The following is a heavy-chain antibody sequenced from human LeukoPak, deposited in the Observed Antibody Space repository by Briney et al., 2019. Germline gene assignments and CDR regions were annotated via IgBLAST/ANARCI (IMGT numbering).Heavy chain of an antibody. V-gene: IGHV1-8*01. J-gene: IGHJ5*02. Sequence: ASVKVSCKASGYTFTSYDINWVRQAPGQGVERMGWMNPHSGNTGYAQKFQGRVTMTRNTSISTAYMELSSLRSEDTAVYYCARGRFGYDSSGYYSGFDPWGQGTLVTVSS. D-gene: IGHD3-22*01. CDR3: ARGRFGYDSSGYYSGFDP. CDR2: MNPHSGNT. CDR1: GYTFTSYD.